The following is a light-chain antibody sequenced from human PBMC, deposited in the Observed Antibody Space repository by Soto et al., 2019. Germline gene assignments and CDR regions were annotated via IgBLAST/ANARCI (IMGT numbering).Light chain of an antibody. CDR3: SSYTSSSTLV. Sequence: QSALTQPASVSGSPGQSITLSCTGTSSDVGAYNYVSWYQQHPGKAPKLMIHDVSNRPLGVSNLFSGFKSGNTASPIISVFQAEDEVDYYCSSYTSSSTLVFGGGTKLTVL. V-gene: IGLV2-14*01. CDR2: DVS. CDR1: SSDVGAYNY. J-gene: IGLJ2*01.